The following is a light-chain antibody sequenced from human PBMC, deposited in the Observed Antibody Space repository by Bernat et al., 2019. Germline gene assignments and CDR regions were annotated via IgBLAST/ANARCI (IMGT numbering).Light chain of an antibody. CDR3: QQYGSSPPFT. J-gene: IGKJ3*01. CDR2: GAS. V-gene: IGKV3-20*01. CDR1: QSVSSSY. Sequence: EIVLTQSRGTLSLFPGERATLSCRASQSVSSSYLAWYQQKPGQAPRLLIYGASSRATGIPDRFSGSGSGTDFTLTISRLEPEDFAVYYCQQYGSSPPFTFGPGTKVDIK.